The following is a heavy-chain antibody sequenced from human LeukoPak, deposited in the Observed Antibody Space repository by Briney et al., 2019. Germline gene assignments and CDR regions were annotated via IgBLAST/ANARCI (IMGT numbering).Heavy chain of an antibody. CDR1: GYTFTGYY. CDR3: ARLRGGGSYSQGMEV. Sequence: ASVKVSCKASGYTFTGYYMHWVRQAPGQGLEWMGRINPNSGGTNYAQKFQGGVTMTRDTSISTAYLQWSSLKASDTAMYYCARLRGGGSYSQGMEVWGQGTTVTVSS. D-gene: IGHD1-26*01. J-gene: IGHJ6*02. CDR2: INPNSGGT. V-gene: IGHV1-2*06.